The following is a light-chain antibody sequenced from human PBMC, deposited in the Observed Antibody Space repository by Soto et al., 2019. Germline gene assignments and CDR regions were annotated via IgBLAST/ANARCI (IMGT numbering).Light chain of an antibody. V-gene: IGKV1-39*01. CDR1: QSISSF. CDR2: ASS. J-gene: IGKJ2*01. Sequence: DIQMTQSPSSLSVSVGDRVTITCRASQSISSFLHWYQQKPGKAPQLLISASSILQSGVPSRFSGSGSGTDFTLTISSLQPEDFATYYCQQSYSTPYTFGRGTKLEIK. CDR3: QQSYSTPYT.